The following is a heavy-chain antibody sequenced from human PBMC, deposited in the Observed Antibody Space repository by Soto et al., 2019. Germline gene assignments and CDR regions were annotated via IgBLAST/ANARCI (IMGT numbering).Heavy chain of an antibody. CDR2: IIPIFGTA. J-gene: IGHJ6*02. V-gene: IGHV1-69*06. D-gene: IGHD3-22*01. CDR1: GGTFSSYA. CDR3: ARIPPDYYDSSGYQFYYYYGMDV. Sequence: QVQLVQSWAEVKKPGSSVKVSCKASGGTFSSYAISWVRQAPGQGLEWMGGIIPIFGTANYAQKFQGRVTITADKTTSTAYMELSSLRSEDTAVYYCARIPPDYYDSSGYQFYYYYGMDVWGQGTTVTVSS.